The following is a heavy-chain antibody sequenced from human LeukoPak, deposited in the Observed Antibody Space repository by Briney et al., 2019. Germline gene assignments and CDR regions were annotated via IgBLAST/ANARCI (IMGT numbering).Heavy chain of an antibody. CDR1: GASINSGSYY. Sequence: PSETLSLTCAVSGASINSGSYYWGWIRQPAGKGLEWIGRIFTSGSTNYNPSLKSRVTISVDRSKNQFSLKLSSVTAADTAVYYCASQLGYLDFWGQGTLVTVSS. CDR3: ASQLGYLDF. J-gene: IGHJ4*02. V-gene: IGHV4-61*02. D-gene: IGHD6-6*01. CDR2: IFTSGST.